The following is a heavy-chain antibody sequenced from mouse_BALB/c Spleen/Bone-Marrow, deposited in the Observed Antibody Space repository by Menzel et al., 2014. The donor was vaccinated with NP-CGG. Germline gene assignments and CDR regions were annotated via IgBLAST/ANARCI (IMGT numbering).Heavy chain of an antibody. J-gene: IGHJ4*01. Sequence: EVQRVESGGGLVQPGGSLRLSCATSGFTFTDYFMSWVRQPPGKALEWLGFIRNKANGYTTEYSASVKGRFTISRDNSQSILYLQLSTLRPEDSATYYCASSNALDSWGQGTSVTVSS. CDR3: ASSNALDS. CDR2: IRNKANGYTT. CDR1: GFTFTDYF. V-gene: IGHV7-3*02.